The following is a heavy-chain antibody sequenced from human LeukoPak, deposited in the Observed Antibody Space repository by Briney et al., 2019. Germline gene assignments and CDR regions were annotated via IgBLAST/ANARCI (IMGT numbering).Heavy chain of an antibody. CDR2: INHSGST. D-gene: IGHD3-3*01. CDR1: GGSFSGYY. Sequence: SETLSLACAVYGGSFSGYYWSWIRQPPGKGLEWIGEINHSGSTNYNPSLKSRVTISVDTSKNQFSLKLSSVTAADTAVYYCARRSGITIFGVVIRSGYYYMDVWGKGTTVTVSS. J-gene: IGHJ6*03. V-gene: IGHV4-34*01. CDR3: ARRSGITIFGVVIRSGYYYMDV.